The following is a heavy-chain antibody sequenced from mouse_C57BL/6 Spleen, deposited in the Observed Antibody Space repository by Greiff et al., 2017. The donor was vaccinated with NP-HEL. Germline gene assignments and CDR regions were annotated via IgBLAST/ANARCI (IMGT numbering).Heavy chain of an antibody. Sequence: VKLMESGAELVKPGASVKISCKASGYAFSSYWMNWVKQRPGKGLEWIGQIYPGDGDTNYNGKFKGKATLTADKSSSPAYMQLSSLTSEDSAVYFCSLITTVVARGFAYWGQGTLVTVSA. CDR2: IYPGDGDT. CDR1: GYAFSSYW. D-gene: IGHD1-1*01. V-gene: IGHV1-80*01. J-gene: IGHJ3*01. CDR3: SLITTVVARGFAY.